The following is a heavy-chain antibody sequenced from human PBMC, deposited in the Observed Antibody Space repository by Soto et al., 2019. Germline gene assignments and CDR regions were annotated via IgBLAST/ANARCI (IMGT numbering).Heavy chain of an antibody. CDR3: ARDPNSYDFWTLNGGWDGRDV. Sequence: QVQLVQSGAAVKKPGASVKVSCKASGYTFTNYYLHWVRQAPGQGLEWMGIINPSGGSTRYAQKFQGRITMTRDTSTNTVYMELRSLRSEDTAVYYCARDPNSYDFWTLNGGWDGRDVGGQGTTFTVSS. CDR1: GYTFTNYY. J-gene: IGHJ6*02. V-gene: IGHV1-46*01. CDR2: INPSGGST. D-gene: IGHD3-3*01.